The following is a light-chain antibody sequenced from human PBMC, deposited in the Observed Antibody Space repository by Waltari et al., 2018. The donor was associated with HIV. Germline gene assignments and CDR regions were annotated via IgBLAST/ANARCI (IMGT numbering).Light chain of an antibody. V-gene: IGKV4-1*01. J-gene: IGKJ2*01. CDR3: HQYYSSPHT. Sequence: DIVMTQSPDSLTVSLGERATIHCESSQTTLYSANNKSYVAWYQEKPGQPPKLLSYWASARESGVPDRFSGSGSGTHFTLSISSLQAEDVGIYYCHQYYSSPHTFGQGTNLEI. CDR1: QTTLYSANNKSY. CDR2: WAS.